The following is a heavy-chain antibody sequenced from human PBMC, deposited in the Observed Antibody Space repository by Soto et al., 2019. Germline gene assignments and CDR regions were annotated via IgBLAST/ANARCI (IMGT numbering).Heavy chain of an antibody. V-gene: IGHV1-8*01. Sequence: ASVKVSCKASGYTFTSYYSNWVRQTTGQGLEWMGWMNPNSGNTGYAQKFQGRVTMTRNTSISTAYMELSSLRSEETAVYYCARAVEDLSLGYYYGMGVWGQGTTVTAAS. CDR1: GYTFTSYY. CDR2: MNPNSGNT. D-gene: IGHD3-16*02. J-gene: IGHJ6*01. CDR3: ARAVEDLSLGYYYGMGV.